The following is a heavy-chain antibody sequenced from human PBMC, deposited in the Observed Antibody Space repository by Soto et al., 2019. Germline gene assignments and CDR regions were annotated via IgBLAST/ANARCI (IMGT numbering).Heavy chain of an antibody. Sequence: ASVKVSCKASGYTFTSYGISWVRQAPGQGLEWMGWISAYNGNTNYAQKLQGRVTMTTDTSTSTAYMELRSLRSDDTAVYYCARYDCSGGSCYGGHVDYWGQGTLVTVSS. CDR3: ARYDCSGGSCYGGHVDY. CDR2: ISAYNGNT. CDR1: GYTFTSYG. J-gene: IGHJ4*02. D-gene: IGHD2-15*01. V-gene: IGHV1-18*04.